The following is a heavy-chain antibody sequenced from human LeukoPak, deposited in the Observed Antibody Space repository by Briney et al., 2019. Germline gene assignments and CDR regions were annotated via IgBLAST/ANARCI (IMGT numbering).Heavy chain of an antibody. Sequence: PGGSLRLSCAASGFTFDDYAMHWVRQAPGKGLEWVSGISWNSGSIGYADSVKGRFTISRDNAKNSLYLQMNSLRAEDMALYYCAKARTITGKSSGAFDIWGQGTMVTVSS. J-gene: IGHJ3*02. CDR3: AKARTITGKSSGAFDI. D-gene: IGHD1-20*01. CDR1: GFTFDDYA. V-gene: IGHV3-9*03. CDR2: ISWNSGSI.